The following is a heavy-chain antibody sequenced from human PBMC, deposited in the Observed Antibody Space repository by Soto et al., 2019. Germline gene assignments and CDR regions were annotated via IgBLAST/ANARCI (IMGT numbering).Heavy chain of an antibody. Sequence: EVQLVESGGGLVQPGGSLRLSCAASGFTFSSYWMSWVRQAPGKGLEWVANIKQDGSEKYYVDSVKGRFTISRDNAKNSLYLQMNSLRAEDTAVYYCARVYIDFSSGWYLPADYWGQGTLVTVSS. V-gene: IGHV3-7*01. CDR3: ARVYIDFSSGWYLPADY. D-gene: IGHD6-19*01. J-gene: IGHJ4*02. CDR1: GFTFSSYW. CDR2: IKQDGSEK.